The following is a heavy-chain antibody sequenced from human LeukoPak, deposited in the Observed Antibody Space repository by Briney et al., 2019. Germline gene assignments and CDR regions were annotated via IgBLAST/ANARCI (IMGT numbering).Heavy chain of an antibody. D-gene: IGHD1-26*01. V-gene: IGHV3-74*01. J-gene: IGHJ4*02. CDR3: ATTAEIVGAPFDC. CDR1: GLTLSSYW. Sequence: GGSLRLSCGASGLTLSSYWVQWVPQPRGKGRVWVSRINGDGSSTTYAPSVRGRYTISTDNAKTTLYLQMNSLRAEDTALYYCATTAEIVGAPFDCWGQGTLVTVSS. CDR2: INGDGSST.